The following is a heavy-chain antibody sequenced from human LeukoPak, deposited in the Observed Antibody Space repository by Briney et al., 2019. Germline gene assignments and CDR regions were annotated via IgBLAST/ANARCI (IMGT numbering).Heavy chain of an antibody. CDR1: GFTFSRYW. D-gene: IGHD1-7*01. V-gene: IGHV3-7*03. Sequence: GGSLRLSCAASGFTFSRYWLTWVRQAPGKGLEWVANINPDGSKKNYVDSVKGRFTISRDNAKNSLYLQMNSLRAEDTAVYYCARGNWNYESWSYYYYYMDVWGKGTTVTVSS. CDR2: INPDGSKK. J-gene: IGHJ6*03. CDR3: ARGNWNYESWSYYYYYMDV.